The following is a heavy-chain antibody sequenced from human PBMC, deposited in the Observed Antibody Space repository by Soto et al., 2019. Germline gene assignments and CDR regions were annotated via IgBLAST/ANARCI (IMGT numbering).Heavy chain of an antibody. CDR2: ISTTSSSI. J-gene: IGHJ4*02. V-gene: IGHV3-48*02. Sequence: PGGSLRLSCAASGFTFSSYSMNWVRQAPGKGLEWISYISTTSSSIYYADSVKGRFTISRDNAKNSLFLQMNSLRDEDTAVYYCARKGVAFDYWGQGALVPVSS. D-gene: IGHD3-3*01. CDR3: ARKGVAFDY. CDR1: GFTFSSYS.